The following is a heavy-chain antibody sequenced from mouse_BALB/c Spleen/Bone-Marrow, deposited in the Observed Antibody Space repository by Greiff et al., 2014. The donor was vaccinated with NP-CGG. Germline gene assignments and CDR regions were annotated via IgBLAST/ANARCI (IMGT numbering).Heavy chain of an antibody. D-gene: IGHD3-2*01. CDR3: ARSGDSSGYGFAY. J-gene: IGHJ3*01. CDR1: GFTFRSYD. Sequence: QVQLQQSGPELVKPGALVKISCKASGFTFRSYDINWVKQRPGQGLEWIGWIYPGDGSTKYNEKFKGKATLTADKSSSTAYMQLSSLTSDNSAVYFCARSGDSSGYGFAYWGQGILVTVSA. CDR2: IYPGDGST. V-gene: IGHV1S56*01.